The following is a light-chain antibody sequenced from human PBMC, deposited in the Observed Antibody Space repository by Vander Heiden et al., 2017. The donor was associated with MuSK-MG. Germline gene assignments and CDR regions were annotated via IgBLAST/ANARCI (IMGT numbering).Light chain of an antibody. CDR2: GNK. CDR3: DSRDSGDHSPVL. Sequence: SSELTQDPAVSVALGQTVRITCQRDSLGESHTNWSQQKPGQSPVVVIYGNKNRPSGIPDRCSGSRSGNTFSLTLTGAQAEDEADYYCDSRDSGDHSPVLFGGGTKLTVL. J-gene: IGLJ2*01. V-gene: IGLV3-19*01. CDR1: SLGESH.